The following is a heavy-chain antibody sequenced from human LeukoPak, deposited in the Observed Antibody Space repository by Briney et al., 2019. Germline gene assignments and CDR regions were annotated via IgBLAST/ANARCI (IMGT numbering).Heavy chain of an antibody. CDR2: IYYSGST. Sequence: SETLSLTCTVSGGSISSYYWSWIRQPPGKGLEWIGYIYYSGSTNYNPSLKSRVTISVDTSKNQFSLKLSSVTAADTAVYYCARDYYGSGSGAFDVWGQGTMVTVSS. V-gene: IGHV4-59*01. CDR3: ARDYYGSGSGAFDV. J-gene: IGHJ3*01. D-gene: IGHD3-10*01. CDR1: GGSISSYY.